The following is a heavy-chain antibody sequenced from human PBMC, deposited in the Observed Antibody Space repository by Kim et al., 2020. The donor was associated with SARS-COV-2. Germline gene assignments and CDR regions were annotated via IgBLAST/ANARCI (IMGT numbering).Heavy chain of an antibody. CDR3: ARDAPRRQIDEYGDPINPFDN. CDR2: ISTDTGET. CDR1: GYEFTDYA. J-gene: IGHJ4*02. D-gene: IGHD6-6*01. Sequence: ASVKVSCKASGYEFTDYAIHWVRQAPGHSLEWLGWISTDTGETKSSEKFQDRVTFTWDKSANTASMELTTLRLEDTALYYCARDAPRRQIDEYGDPINPFDNWGQGTLVTVSS. V-gene: IGHV1-3*04.